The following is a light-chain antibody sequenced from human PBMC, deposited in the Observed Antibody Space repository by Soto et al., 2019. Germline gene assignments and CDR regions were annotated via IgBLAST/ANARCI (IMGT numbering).Light chain of an antibody. CDR2: DAS. CDR3: QQRSNWRTT. J-gene: IGKJ2*01. V-gene: IGKV3-11*01. Sequence: ETVLTQSPVTLSLSPGERATLSCRASQSVSTYLAWYQQKPGQTPRLLIYDASKRATGIPARFSGSGSGTDFTLTISSLEPEDSAVYYCQQRSNWRTTFGQGTKLEIK. CDR1: QSVSTY.